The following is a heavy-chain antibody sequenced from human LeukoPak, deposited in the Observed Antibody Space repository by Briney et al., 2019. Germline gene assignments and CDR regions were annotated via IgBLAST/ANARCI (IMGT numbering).Heavy chain of an antibody. CDR2: INHSGST. D-gene: IGHD6-13*01. Sequence: SETLSLTCAVYGGSFSGYYWSWIRQPPGKGLEWIGEINHSGSTNYNPSLKSRVTISVDTSKNQFSLKLSSVTAADTAVYYCARGRGQQLTHYYYYYGMDVWGQGTTVTVSS. J-gene: IGHJ6*02. V-gene: IGHV4-34*01. CDR3: ARGRGQQLTHYYYYYGMDV. CDR1: GGSFSGYY.